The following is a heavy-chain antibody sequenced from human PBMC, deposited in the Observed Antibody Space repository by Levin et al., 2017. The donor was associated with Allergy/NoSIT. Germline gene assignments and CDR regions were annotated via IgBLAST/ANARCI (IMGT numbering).Heavy chain of an antibody. CDR2: VKQDGSER. CDR3: ARVVSAFGLLYGMDV. Sequence: LSLTCAASEFILSSYCMAWVRQAPGKGLQWVANVKQDGSERYNVDSLKGRFTISRDSPKNSLYLQMNNLRDEDTAVYYCARVVSAFGLLYGMDVWGQGTTVTVSS. V-gene: IGHV3-7*04. J-gene: IGHJ6*02. CDR1: EFILSSYC. D-gene: IGHD3/OR15-3a*01.